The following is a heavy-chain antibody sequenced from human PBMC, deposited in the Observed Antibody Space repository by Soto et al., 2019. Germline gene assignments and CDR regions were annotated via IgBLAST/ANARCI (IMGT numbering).Heavy chain of an antibody. Sequence: PSETLSLTCTVSGGSISSYYWSWIRQPPGKGLEWIGYIYYSGSTNYNPSLKSRVTISVDTSKNQFSLKLSSVTAADTAVYYCARSQGSSYNFDYWGQGTLVTAPQ. D-gene: IGHD6-6*01. V-gene: IGHV4-59*01. CDR2: IYYSGST. CDR3: ARSQGSSYNFDY. CDR1: GGSISSYY. J-gene: IGHJ4*02.